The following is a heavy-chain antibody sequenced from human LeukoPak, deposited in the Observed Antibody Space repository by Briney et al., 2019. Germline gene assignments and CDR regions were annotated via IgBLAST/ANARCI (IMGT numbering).Heavy chain of an antibody. V-gene: IGHV4-59*01. CDR2: IYYSGST. CDR3: ARGSGDCGGDCFIDY. J-gene: IGHJ4*02. Sequence: SENLSLTCTVSGGSISSYYWSWIRQPPGKGLEWIGYIYYSGSTNYNPSLKSRVTISVDTSKNQFSLKLSSVTAADTAVYYCARGSGDCGGDCFIDYWGQGTLVTVSS. D-gene: IGHD2-21*02. CDR1: GGSISSYY.